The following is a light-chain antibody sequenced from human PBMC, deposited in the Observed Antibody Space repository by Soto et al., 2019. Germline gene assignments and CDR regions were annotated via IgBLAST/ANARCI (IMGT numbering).Light chain of an antibody. V-gene: IGLV1-40*01. CDR3: HAYDNSLGVSVL. Sequence: QSLLTQPPSVSGAPGQTVTISCSGSSSNIGAGYVVHWYQQLPGTVPKLVIYDSFNRPSGVLDRFSGSKSGTSASLAITGLQAEDEAYYYCHAYDNSLGVSVLFGGGTKLTVL. J-gene: IGLJ3*02. CDR2: DSF. CDR1: SSNIGAGYV.